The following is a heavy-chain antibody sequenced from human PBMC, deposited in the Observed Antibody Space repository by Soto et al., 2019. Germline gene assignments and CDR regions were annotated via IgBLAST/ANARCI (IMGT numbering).Heavy chain of an antibody. V-gene: IGHV1-18*01. CDR3: ARGESYSGNYFYSDY. Sequence: ASVKVSCKASGYTFTTFGSSWVRQAPGQGLEWVGWISANNGNTKYSQKFQGRASLTTETSPSTPYMELRSLSSDDTAVYYCARGESYSGNYFYSDYWGQGTLVTVCS. CDR1: GYTFTTFG. CDR2: ISANNGNT. J-gene: IGHJ4*02. D-gene: IGHD1-26*01.